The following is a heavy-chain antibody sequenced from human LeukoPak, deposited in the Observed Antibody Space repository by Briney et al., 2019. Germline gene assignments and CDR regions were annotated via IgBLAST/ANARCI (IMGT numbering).Heavy chain of an antibody. D-gene: IGHD3-22*01. Sequence: GASVKVSCKASGGTFISYAISWVRQAPGQGLEWMGGIIPIFGTANYAQKFQGRVTITADESTSTAYMELSSLRSEDTAVYYCATVPRYYDSILDYYFDYWGQGTLVTVSS. CDR2: IIPIFGTA. J-gene: IGHJ4*02. CDR1: GGTFISYA. V-gene: IGHV1-69*13. CDR3: ATVPRYYDSILDYYFDY.